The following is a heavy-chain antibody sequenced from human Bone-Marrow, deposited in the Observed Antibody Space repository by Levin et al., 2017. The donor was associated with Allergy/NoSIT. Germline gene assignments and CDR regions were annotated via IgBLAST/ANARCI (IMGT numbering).Heavy chain of an antibody. CDR1: GINFIRAW. V-gene: IGHV3-15*01. J-gene: IGHJ4*02. Sequence: GGSLRLSCAASGINFIRAWMSWVRQAPGKGLEWVGRIKSKTDGGTIDYAAPVKGRFSISRDDSENTLYLEMNGLKTEDTAVYYCSSIGYGEYVVAYWGQGTLVTVSS. CDR3: SSIGYGEYVVAY. D-gene: IGHD4-17*01. CDR2: IKSKTDGGTI.